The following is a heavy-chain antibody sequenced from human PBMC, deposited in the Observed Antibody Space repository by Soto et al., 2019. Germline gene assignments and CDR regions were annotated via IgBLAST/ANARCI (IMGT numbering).Heavy chain of an antibody. CDR2: ISYDGSIK. D-gene: IGHD6-19*01. Sequence: GGSLRLPCAPSGFTFSSCGMHWVRQAPGKGLVWVALISYDGSIKYYADSVKGRFTISRDNSKNTLSLQVSSLRPEDTAVYYCAKDRDSSGWFSGYYYGVDVWGQGTTVTVTS. CDR3: AKDRDSSGWFSGYYYGVDV. V-gene: IGHV3-30*18. CDR1: GFTFSSCG. J-gene: IGHJ6*02.